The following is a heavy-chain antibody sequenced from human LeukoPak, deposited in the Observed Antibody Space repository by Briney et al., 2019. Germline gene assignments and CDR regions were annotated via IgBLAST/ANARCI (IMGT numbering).Heavy chain of an antibody. CDR3: ARDAHLYYYDSSGYEAY. J-gene: IGHJ4*02. CDR2: IDPSSTYI. D-gene: IGHD3-22*01. CDR1: RFTFSSYT. V-gene: IGHV3-21*01. Sequence: GGSLRLSCSASRFTFSSYTMNWVRQAPGKGLEWVSSIDPSSTYIYYADSVKGRFTISRDNAQNSLYLQMNSLRAEDTAVYYCARDAHLYYYDSSGYEAYWGQGTLVTVSS.